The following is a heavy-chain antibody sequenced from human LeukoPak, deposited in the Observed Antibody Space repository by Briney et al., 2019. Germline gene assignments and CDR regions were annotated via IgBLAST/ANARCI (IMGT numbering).Heavy chain of an antibody. Sequence: GRSLRLSCAASGFTFSSYAMHWVRQAPGKGLEWVAVISYDGSNKYYADSVKGRFTISRDNSKNTLYLQMNSLRAEDTAVYYCAREPLSYYPTYYFDYWGQGTLVTVSS. J-gene: IGHJ4*02. V-gene: IGHV3-30*04. D-gene: IGHD1-26*01. CDR3: AREPLSYYPTYYFDY. CDR2: ISYDGSNK. CDR1: GFTFSSYA.